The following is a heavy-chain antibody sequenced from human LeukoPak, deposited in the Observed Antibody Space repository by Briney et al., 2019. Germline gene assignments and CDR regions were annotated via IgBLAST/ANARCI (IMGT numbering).Heavy chain of an antibody. Sequence: GXTXXXYYMXWXRQAPGQGLEWMGWINPNSGGTNYAQKFQGRVTMTRDTSISTAYMELSRLRSDDTAVYYCAIDFWSGYYTGDYWGQGTLVTVSS. CDR1: GXTXXXYY. J-gene: IGHJ4*02. CDR2: INPNSGGT. V-gene: IGHV1-2*02. D-gene: IGHD3-3*01. CDR3: AIDFWSGYYTGDY.